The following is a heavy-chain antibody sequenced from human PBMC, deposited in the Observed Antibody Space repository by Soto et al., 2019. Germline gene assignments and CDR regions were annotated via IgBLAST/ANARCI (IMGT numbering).Heavy chain of an antibody. Sequence: EVQLVESGGGLAKPGGSLRLSCAASGFTLRTYTMNWVRQAPGQGLVWVPSISISSSDRYYEGSVRGRFTISRDNAKNALYLQMNSLRADDTAVYFCVRGMNPLFGGQGTLVTFSS. CDR3: VRGMNPLF. CDR1: GFTLRTYT. J-gene: IGHJ4*01. CDR2: ISISSSDR. V-gene: IGHV3-21*06.